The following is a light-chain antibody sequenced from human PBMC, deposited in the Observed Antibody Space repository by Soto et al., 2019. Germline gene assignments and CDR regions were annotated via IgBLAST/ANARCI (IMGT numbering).Light chain of an antibody. Sequence: EIVLTQSPATLSVSLGDSATLSCRASQSVSLSLAWYQMRTGQPPRLLIYGASTRATDIPARFSGSGSGTDFTLTISSLQSEEFAVYFCQQYHIWPSWTFGQGTKVELK. CDR2: GAS. CDR1: QSVSLS. CDR3: QQYHIWPSWT. V-gene: IGKV3-15*01. J-gene: IGKJ1*01.